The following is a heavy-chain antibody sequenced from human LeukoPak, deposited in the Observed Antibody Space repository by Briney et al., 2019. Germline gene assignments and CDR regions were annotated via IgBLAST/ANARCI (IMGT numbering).Heavy chain of an antibody. CDR1: GLTFDDYA. D-gene: IGHD3-22*01. V-gene: IGHV3-9*01. CDR2: ISWNSGSI. J-gene: IGHJ4*02. CDR3: AKDIYYDSSGSLDY. Sequence: GRSLRLSCAASGLTFDDYAMHWVRQAPGKGLEWVSGISWNSGSIGYADSVKGRFTISRDNAEISLYLQMNSLRAEDTALYYCAKDIYYDSSGSLDYWGQGTLVTVSS.